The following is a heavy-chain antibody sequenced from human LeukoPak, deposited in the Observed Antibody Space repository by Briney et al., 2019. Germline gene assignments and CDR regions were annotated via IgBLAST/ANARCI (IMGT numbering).Heavy chain of an antibody. V-gene: IGHV4-59*01. Sequence: SETLSLTCTVSGAYISSYYWSWIRQPPGKGLEWIGYIYYSGSTNYNPSLKSRVTISLDTSKNQFSLKLSSVIAADTAVYYCARGARGYSYGWGQGTRVTVSS. CDR1: GAYISSYY. D-gene: IGHD5-18*01. J-gene: IGHJ4*02. CDR2: IYYSGST. CDR3: ARGARGYSYG.